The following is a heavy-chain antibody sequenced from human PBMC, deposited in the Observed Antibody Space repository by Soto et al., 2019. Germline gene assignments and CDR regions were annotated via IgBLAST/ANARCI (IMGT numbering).Heavy chain of an antibody. CDR1: GGSISSSSYY. J-gene: IGHJ4*02. V-gene: IGHV4-39*01. CDR2: IYYSGST. Sequence: SETLSLTCTVSGGSISSSSYYWGWIRQPPGKGLEWIGSIYYSGSTYYNPPLKSRVTISVDTSKNQFSLKLSSVTAADTAVYYCARQDDFSIAAAGTVDYWGQGTLVTVSS. D-gene: IGHD6-13*01. CDR3: ARQDDFSIAAAGTVDY.